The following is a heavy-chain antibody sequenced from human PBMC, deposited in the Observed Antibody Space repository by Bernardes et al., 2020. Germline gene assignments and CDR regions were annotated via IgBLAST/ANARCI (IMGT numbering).Heavy chain of an antibody. CDR2: ISSSSRYI. V-gene: IGHV3-21*01. CDR3: ARDLLYTSSWIFDY. CDR1: GFTFTNYN. J-gene: IGHJ4*02. Sequence: GVAMKISCAASGFTFTNYNMNWVRQAPGTGLEWVSSISSSSRYIYYADSVKGRFTISRDNAKNSLYLQMNSLRAEDTAVYYCARDLLYTSSWIFDYWGKGTLVTVSS. D-gene: IGHD6-13*01.